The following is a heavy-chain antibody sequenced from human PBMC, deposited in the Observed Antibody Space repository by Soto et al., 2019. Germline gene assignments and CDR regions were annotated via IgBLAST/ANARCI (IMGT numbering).Heavy chain of an antibody. D-gene: IGHD3-3*01. J-gene: IGHJ6*02. CDR1: VFTFSSYA. CDR3: AKEYRLNYDFWSGYYWGMDV. CDR2: ISGSGGST. V-gene: IGHV3-23*01. Sequence: PWWSLRLSCAASVFTFSSYAMSWCRQAPGKGLEWVSAISGSGGSTYYADSVKGRFTISRDNSKNTLYLQMNSLRAEDTAVYYCAKEYRLNYDFWSGYYWGMDVWGQGTTVTVSS.